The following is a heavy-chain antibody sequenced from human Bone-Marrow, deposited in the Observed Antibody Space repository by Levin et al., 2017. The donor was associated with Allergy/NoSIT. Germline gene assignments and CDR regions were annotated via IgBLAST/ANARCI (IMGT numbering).Heavy chain of an antibody. CDR3: APPAVGSGYSLIDY. D-gene: IGHD3-10*01. CDR2: ISYDGSNK. Sequence: GGSLRLSCAASGFTFSSYAMHWVRQAPGKGLEWVAVISYDGSNKYYADSVKGRFTISRDNSKNTLYLQMNSLRAEDTAVYYCAPPAVGSGYSLIDYWGQGTLVTVSS. V-gene: IGHV3-30-3*01. J-gene: IGHJ4*02. CDR1: GFTFSSYA.